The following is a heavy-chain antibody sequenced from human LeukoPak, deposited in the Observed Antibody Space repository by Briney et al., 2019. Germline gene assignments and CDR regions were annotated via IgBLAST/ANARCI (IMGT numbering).Heavy chain of an antibody. CDR1: GGSISSGSYY. CDR3: AGGSGVGGVRSAKFDP. D-gene: IGHD3-10*01. J-gene: IGHJ5*01. CDR2: IYTSGST. V-gene: IGHV4-61*02. Sequence: SETLSLTCTVSGGSISSGSYYWSWIRQPAGKGLEWIGRIYTSGSTNYNPSLKSRVTISVDTSKNQFSLKLSSVTAADTAVYYRAGGSGVGGVRSAKFDPLGQGTPVTGSS.